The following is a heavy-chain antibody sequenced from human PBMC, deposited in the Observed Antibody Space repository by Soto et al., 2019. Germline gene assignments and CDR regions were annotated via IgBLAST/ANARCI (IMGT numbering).Heavy chain of an antibody. CDR1: GGSISSGDYY. CDR3: ARERPDGARLDP. D-gene: IGHD6-25*01. Sequence: QVQLQESGPGLVKPSQTLSLTCTVSGGSISSGDYYWSWIRQPPGKGLEWIGYIDHSGSTYYNPSLMGRVTFSVETSKNQFSLKLSSVTAACTAVYYCARERPDGARLDPWGQGTLVTVSS. J-gene: IGHJ5*02. CDR2: IDHSGST. V-gene: IGHV4-30-4*01.